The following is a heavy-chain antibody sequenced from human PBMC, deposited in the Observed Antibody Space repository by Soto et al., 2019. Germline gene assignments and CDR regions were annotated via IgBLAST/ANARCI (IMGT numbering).Heavy chain of an antibody. D-gene: IGHD3-9*01. Sequence: EVQLVESGGGLVQPGRSLRLSCTASGFTFGDYAMSWFRQAPGKGLEWVGFIRSKAYGGTTEYAASVKGRFTISRDDSKSIAYLQMNSLKTEDTAVYYCTREVQTYYDILTYFDYWGQGTLVTVSS. V-gene: IGHV3-49*03. CDR1: GFTFGDYA. J-gene: IGHJ4*02. CDR3: TREVQTYYDILTYFDY. CDR2: IRSKAYGGTT.